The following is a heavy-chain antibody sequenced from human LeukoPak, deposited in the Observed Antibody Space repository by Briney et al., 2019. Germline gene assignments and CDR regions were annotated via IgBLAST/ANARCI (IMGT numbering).Heavy chain of an antibody. J-gene: IGHJ4*02. Sequence: SETLSLTCTVSGGSISSGDYYWSWIRQPPGKGLEWIGYIYYSGTTYYNPSLKSRVTISVDTSKNQFSLNLSSVTAADTAVYYCARDRYYYGSGSYSVDYWGQGTLVTVSS. V-gene: IGHV4-30-4*01. D-gene: IGHD3-10*01. CDR3: ARDRYYYGSGSYSVDY. CDR2: IYYSGTT. CDR1: GGSISSGDYY.